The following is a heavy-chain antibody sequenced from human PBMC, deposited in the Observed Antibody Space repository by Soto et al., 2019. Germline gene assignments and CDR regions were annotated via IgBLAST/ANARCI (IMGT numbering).Heavy chain of an antibody. V-gene: IGHV3-23*01. CDR2: ISGSGGST. D-gene: IGHD5-18*01. Sequence: GGSLRLSCAASGFTFSSYAMSWVRQAPGKGLEWVSAISGSGGSTYYADSVKGRFTISRDNSKNTLYLQMNSLRAEDTAVYYCAKEADTAMVAQGGMDGWGQGTTVTVSS. CDR1: GFTFSSYA. CDR3: AKEADTAMVAQGGMDG. J-gene: IGHJ6*02.